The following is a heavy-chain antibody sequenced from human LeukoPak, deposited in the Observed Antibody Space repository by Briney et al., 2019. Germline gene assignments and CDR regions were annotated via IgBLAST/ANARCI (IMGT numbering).Heavy chain of an antibody. CDR3: AREGPPGRGNYFDY. J-gene: IGHJ4*02. D-gene: IGHD3-16*01. CDR1: GFTFTSSA. V-gene: IGHV1-58*01. CDR2: IVVGSGNT. Sequence: SVKVSCKASGFTFTSSAVQWVRQARGQRLEWIGWIVVGSGNTNYAQKFQERVTITRDMSTSTAYMELSSLRAEDTAVYYCAREGPPGRGNYFDYWGQGTLVTVSS.